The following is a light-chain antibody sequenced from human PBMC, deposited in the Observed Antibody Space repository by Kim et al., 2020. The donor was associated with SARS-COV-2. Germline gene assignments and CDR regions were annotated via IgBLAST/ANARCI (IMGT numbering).Light chain of an antibody. CDR2: RNN. CDR3: SAWHSSLSSVV. CDR1: SNNVGNQG. V-gene: IGLV10-54*01. J-gene: IGLJ2*01. Sequence: QAGLTQPPSVSKDLRQTATLTCTGNSNNVGNQGASWLQQHQGHPPKLVSYRNNNRPSGISERLSASRSGNTASLTITGLQPEDEADYYCSAWHSSLSSVVFGGGTQLTVL.